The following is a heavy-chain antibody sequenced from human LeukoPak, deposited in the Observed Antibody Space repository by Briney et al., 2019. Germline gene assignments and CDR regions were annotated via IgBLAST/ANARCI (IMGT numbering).Heavy chain of an antibody. CDR1: GGSISSNSYY. Sequence: PSGTLSLTCTVSGGSISSNSYYWGWIRQPPGKALEWVGSIYYSGSIYYNPSLKSRVTISVDTSKNQFSLKLSSVTAADTALYYCARGNNEYVWGGIDYWGQGTLVTVPS. CDR3: ARGNNEYVWGGIDY. J-gene: IGHJ4*02. CDR2: IYYSGSI. D-gene: IGHD3-16*01. V-gene: IGHV4-39*01.